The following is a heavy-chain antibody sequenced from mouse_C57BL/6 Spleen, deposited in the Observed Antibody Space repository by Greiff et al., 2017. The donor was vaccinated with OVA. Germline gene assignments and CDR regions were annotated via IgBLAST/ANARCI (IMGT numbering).Heavy chain of an antibody. CDR2: ISSGSSTI. J-gene: IGHJ4*01. CDR3: ARPYYYGSSLYYYAMDY. V-gene: IGHV5-17*01. D-gene: IGHD1-1*01. CDR1: GFTFSDYG. Sequence: EVQLQESGGGLVKPGGSLKLSCAASGFTFSDYGMHWVRQAPEKGLEWVAYISSGSSTIYYADTVKGRFTISRDNAKNTLFLQMTSLRSEDTAMYYCARPYYYGSSLYYYAMDYWGQGTSVTVSS.